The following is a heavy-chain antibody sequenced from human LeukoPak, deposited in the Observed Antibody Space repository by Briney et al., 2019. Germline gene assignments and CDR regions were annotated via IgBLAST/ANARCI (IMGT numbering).Heavy chain of an antibody. V-gene: IGHV3-48*04. CDR1: GFTFSSYS. CDR3: ARDLFSESYHVFDY. J-gene: IGHJ4*02. D-gene: IGHD1-26*01. CDR2: MSSSSTII. Sequence: PGGSLRLSCAASGFTFSSYSMNWVRQAPGKGLEWVSYMSSSSTIIYYADSVKGRFTISRDNAKNSLYLQMNSLRAEDTAVYYCARDLFSESYHVFDYWGQGTLVTVSS.